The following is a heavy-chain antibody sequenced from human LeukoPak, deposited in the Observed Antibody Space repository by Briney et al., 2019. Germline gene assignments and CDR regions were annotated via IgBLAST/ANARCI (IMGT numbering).Heavy chain of an antibody. CDR1: GGSISSDSYY. CDR2: INHSGST. Sequence: PSETLSLTCTVSGGSISSDSYYWSWIRQPPGKGLEWIGEINHSGSTNYNPSLKSRVTISVDTSKNQFSLKLSSVTAADTAVYYCARHRVLDIAGPRWFDPWGQGTLVTVSS. CDR3: ARHRVLDIAGPRWFDP. V-gene: IGHV4-39*01. J-gene: IGHJ5*02. D-gene: IGHD2-2*03.